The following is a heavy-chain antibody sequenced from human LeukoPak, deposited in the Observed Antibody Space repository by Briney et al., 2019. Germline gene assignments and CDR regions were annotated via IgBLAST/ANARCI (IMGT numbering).Heavy chain of an antibody. J-gene: IGHJ4*02. CDR1: GFTFSSYG. V-gene: IGHV3-30*02. CDR2: IRYDGSNK. D-gene: IGHD3-10*01. Sequence: GGSLRLSCAASGFTFSSYGMHWVRQAPGKGLEWVAFIRYDGSNKYYADSVKGRFTISRDNSKNTLYLQINSLRAEDTAVYYCARCTLWFGELLTVDYWGQGTLVTVSS. CDR3: ARCTLWFGELLTVDY.